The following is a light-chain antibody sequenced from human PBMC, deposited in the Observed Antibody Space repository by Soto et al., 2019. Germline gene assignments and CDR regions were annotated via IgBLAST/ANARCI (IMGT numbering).Light chain of an antibody. Sequence: DIQMTQSPSSLSASVGARVTITCRASQSIPTYLNWYHLKPGKAPNLLIYTASSLQSGVPSRFSGSGSGTDFTLTISSLQPEDSATYYCQYRGTFGQGTKVDIK. CDR2: TAS. CDR3: QYRGT. V-gene: IGKV1-39*01. J-gene: IGKJ1*01. CDR1: QSIPTY.